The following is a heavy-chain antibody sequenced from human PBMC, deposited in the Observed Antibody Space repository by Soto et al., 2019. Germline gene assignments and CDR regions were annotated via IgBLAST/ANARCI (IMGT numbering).Heavy chain of an antibody. CDR2: INHSGST. CDR1: GGSLSGYY. J-gene: IGHJ6*02. D-gene: IGHD3-10*01. Sequence: SSETLSLTCAVYGGSLSGYYWSWIRQPPGKGLEWIGEINHSGSTNYNPSLKSRVTISVDTSKNQFSLNLSSVTAADTAVYYCARGSRDYYYYGMDVWGQGTTVTVSS. V-gene: IGHV4-34*01. CDR3: ARGSRDYYYYGMDV.